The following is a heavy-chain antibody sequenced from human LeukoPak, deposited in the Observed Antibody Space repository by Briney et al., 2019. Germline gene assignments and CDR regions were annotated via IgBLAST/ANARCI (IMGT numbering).Heavy chain of an antibody. CDR2: ISNTGSSI. J-gene: IGHJ4*02. CDR3: ARGVEYSSSSLGY. D-gene: IGHD6-6*01. CDR1: GFTFSDYY. Sequence: PGGSLRLSCAASGFTFSDYYMTWIRQAPGKGLEWVSYISNTGSSIYYADSVKGRFTISRDNAKNSLYLQMNSLRAEDTAVYYCARGVEYSSSSLGYWGQGTLVTVSS. V-gene: IGHV3-11*01.